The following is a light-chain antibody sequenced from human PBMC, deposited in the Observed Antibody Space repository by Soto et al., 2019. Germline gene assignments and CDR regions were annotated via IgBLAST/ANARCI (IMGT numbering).Light chain of an antibody. CDR2: EAA. J-gene: IGLJ2*01. CDR1: SDDIGANNY. Sequence: QSVLTQPASVSGSPGQSINISSTGTSDDIGANNYVSWYQHHPGKAPKILIYEAANRPSGISHRFSGSKSGNTASLTISGLQAEDEADYFCTSYTSASTLVFGGGTKLTVL. CDR3: TSYTSASTLV. V-gene: IGLV2-14*01.